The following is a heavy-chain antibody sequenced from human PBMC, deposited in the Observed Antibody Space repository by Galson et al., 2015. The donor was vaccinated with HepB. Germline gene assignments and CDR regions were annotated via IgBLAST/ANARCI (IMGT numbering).Heavy chain of an antibody. CDR3: AKERSQSYSDC. Sequence: SVKVSCKASGYTFTNYFLHWVRQAPGQGLEWMGRINPKSGGANYTQRFQGRVTMTSDTSTSTAYMELSRLTSDDTAIYYCAKERSQSYSDCWGQGALVTVSS. CDR2: INPKSGGA. J-gene: IGHJ4*02. CDR1: GYTFTNYF. D-gene: IGHD3-10*01. V-gene: IGHV1-2*06.